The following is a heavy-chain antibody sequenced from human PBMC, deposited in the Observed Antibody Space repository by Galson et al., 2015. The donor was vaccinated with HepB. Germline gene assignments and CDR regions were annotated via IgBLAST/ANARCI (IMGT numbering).Heavy chain of an antibody. Sequence: QSGAEVKKPGESLKISCKGSGYSFTSYWIGWVRQMPGKGLEWMGIIYPGDSDTRYSPSFQGQVTISADKSISTAYLQWSSLKASDTAMYYCARQPGDYDFWSGYYLSYFDYWGQGTLVTVSS. V-gene: IGHV5-51*01. J-gene: IGHJ4*02. D-gene: IGHD3-3*01. CDR2: IYPGDSDT. CDR1: GYSFTSYW. CDR3: ARQPGDYDFWSGYYLSYFDY.